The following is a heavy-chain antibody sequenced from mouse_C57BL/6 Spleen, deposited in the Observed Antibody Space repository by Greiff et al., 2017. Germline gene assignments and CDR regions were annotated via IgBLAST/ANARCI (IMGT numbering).Heavy chain of an antibody. J-gene: IGHJ2*01. Sequence: EVKLMESGPELVKPGASVKMSCKASGYTFTDYNMHWVKQSHGKSLEWIGYINPNNGGTSYNQKFKGKATLTVNKSSSTAYMELRSLTSEDSAVYYCAISHDYGSGYYCDYWGQGTTLTVSS. D-gene: IGHD2-4*01. V-gene: IGHV1-22*01. CDR3: AISHDYGSGYYCDY. CDR2: INPNNGGT. CDR1: GYTFTDYN.